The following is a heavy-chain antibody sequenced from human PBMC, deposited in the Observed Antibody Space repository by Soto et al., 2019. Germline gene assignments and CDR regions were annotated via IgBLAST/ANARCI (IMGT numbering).Heavy chain of an antibody. J-gene: IGHJ4*02. CDR3: AKNYFFDS. V-gene: IGHV3-23*01. Sequence: EVQLLESGGGLVQPGESLRLSCAASGFTFSSYAMSWARQAPGKGLEWVSSIDVSSDAYYADSVKGRFTISRDNSRNTLYLQMNSLRAEDTALYYCAKNYFFDSWGQGTLVTVSS. CDR1: GFTFSSYA. CDR2: IDVSSDA.